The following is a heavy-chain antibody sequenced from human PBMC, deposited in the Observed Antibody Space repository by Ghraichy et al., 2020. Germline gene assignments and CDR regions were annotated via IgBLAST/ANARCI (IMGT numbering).Heavy chain of an antibody. CDR3: ARASTVVRFFYYAGMDV. D-gene: IGHD4-23*01. J-gene: IGHJ6*02. CDR2: ITSSGRTI. CDR1: GFTFSSYT. V-gene: IGHV3-48*02. Sequence: GGSLRLSCVGSGFTFSSYTMNWVRQSPGKGLEWLSHITSSGRTISYAESVKGRFSISRDNAQNSLYLQMNSLRDDDTAVYFCARASTVVRFFYYAGMDVWGQGTPVTVSS.